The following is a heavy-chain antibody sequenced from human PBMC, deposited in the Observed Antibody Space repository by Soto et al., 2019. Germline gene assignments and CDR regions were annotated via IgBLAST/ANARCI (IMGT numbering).Heavy chain of an antibody. D-gene: IGHD3-10*02. CDR3: VAYLSYYVH. J-gene: IGHJ4*02. V-gene: IGHV3-72*01. Sequence: EVQLVESGGGLVQPGGSLRLSCAVSGFTLSDHFMDWVRQAPGKGLEWVGRTKHKASSYATEYAASVKGRFTISRDDSYNSLYLQISSLRTEDTAVYYCVAYLSYYVHWGQGTLVTVSS. CDR2: TKHKASSYAT. CDR1: GFTLSDHF.